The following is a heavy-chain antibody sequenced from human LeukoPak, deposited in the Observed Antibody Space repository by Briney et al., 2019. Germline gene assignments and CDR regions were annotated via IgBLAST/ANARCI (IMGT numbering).Heavy chain of an antibody. Sequence: PSETLSLTCAVYGGSFSGYYWSWIRQPPGKGLEWIGEINHSGSTNYNPSLKSRVTISVDTSKNQFSLKLSSVTAADTAVYYCARGRRPLYYFDYWGRGTLVTVSS. CDR2: INHSGST. J-gene: IGHJ4*02. V-gene: IGHV4-34*01. CDR1: GGSFSGYY. CDR3: ARGRRPLYYFDY.